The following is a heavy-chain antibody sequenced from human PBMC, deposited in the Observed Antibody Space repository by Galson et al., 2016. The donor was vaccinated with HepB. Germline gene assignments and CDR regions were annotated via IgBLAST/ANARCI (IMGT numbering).Heavy chain of an antibody. CDR3: ARGSIAARSHFDY. D-gene: IGHD6-6*01. V-gene: IGHV4-59*08. CDR2: IYYSGNT. J-gene: IGHJ4*02. Sequence: ETLSLTCIVSGGSISHFYWSWIRQPPGKGLEWIGYIYYSGNTNYNPSLKSRVTISVDTSKNQFSLKLSSVAASDTAVYYCARGSIAARSHFDYWGQGTLVTVSS. CDR1: GGSISHFY.